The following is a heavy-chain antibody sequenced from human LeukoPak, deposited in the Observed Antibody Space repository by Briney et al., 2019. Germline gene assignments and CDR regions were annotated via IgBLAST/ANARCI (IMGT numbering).Heavy chain of an antibody. CDR3: ARVYRVGATIYYFDY. CDR2: IYYSGST. D-gene: IGHD1-26*01. V-gene: IGHV4-59*01. Sequence: PSETLSLTCTVSGGSISSYYWSWIRQPPGKGLERIGYIYYSGSTNYNPSLKSRVTISVDTSKNQFSLKLSSVTAADTAVYYCARVYRVGATIYYFDYWGQGTLVTVSS. J-gene: IGHJ4*02. CDR1: GGSISSYY.